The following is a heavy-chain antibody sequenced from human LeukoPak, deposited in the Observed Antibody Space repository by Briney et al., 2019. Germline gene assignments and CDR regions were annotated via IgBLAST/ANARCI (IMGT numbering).Heavy chain of an antibody. V-gene: IGHV3-21*01. Sequence: GGSVRLSCAASGFTFSSYSMNWVRQAPGKGLQWVASISSSSNNIYYADSVKGRFTISRDNAKNSLYLQMNSPRAEDTAVYFCARGPTTDYWGQGTLVTVSS. D-gene: IGHD5-12*01. CDR1: GFTFSSYS. CDR2: ISSSSNNI. J-gene: IGHJ4*02. CDR3: ARGPTTDY.